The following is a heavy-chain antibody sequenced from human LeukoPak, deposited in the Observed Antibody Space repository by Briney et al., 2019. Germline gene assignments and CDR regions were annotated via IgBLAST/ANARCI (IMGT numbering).Heavy chain of an antibody. V-gene: IGHV3-30*04. CDR2: ISYDGGDI. D-gene: IGHD5-18*01. J-gene: IGHJ4*02. Sequence: GGSLRLSCAASGYTFSSYAAHWVRQAPGTGLEWVSFISYDGGDIKYADSVKGRFTISRDNSKNTLSLQMNSLRPEDTAVYCCARGGYRFGYVFDYWGQGALVTVSS. CDR1: GYTFSSYA. CDR3: ARGGYRFGYVFDY.